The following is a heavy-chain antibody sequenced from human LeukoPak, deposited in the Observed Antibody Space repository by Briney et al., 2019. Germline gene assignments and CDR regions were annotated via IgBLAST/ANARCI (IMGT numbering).Heavy chain of an antibody. D-gene: IGHD3-10*01. Sequence: SETLSLTCTVSGGSISTSNYYWGWIRQPPGKGLEWIGNIFYSGSTYYSPSLRSRVTISLDTSRNQSSLKLSSVTAADTAVHYCARGGSGSYYKYYYYMDVWGKGTTVTVSS. CDR3: ARGGSGSYYKYYYYMDV. CDR2: IFYSGST. J-gene: IGHJ6*03. CDR1: GGSISTSNYY. V-gene: IGHV4-39*07.